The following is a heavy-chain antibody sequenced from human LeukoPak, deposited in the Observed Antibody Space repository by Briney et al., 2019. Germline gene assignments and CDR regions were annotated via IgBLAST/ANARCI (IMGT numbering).Heavy chain of an antibody. D-gene: IGHD6-13*01. CDR2: IYYSGST. Sequence: PSETLSLTCTVSGGSISSYYWSWIRQPPGKGLEWIGYIYYSGSTNYNPSLKSRVTISVDTSKNQFSLKLSSVTAADTAVYYCARESSSSWKADFDYWGQGTLVTVSS. V-gene: IGHV4-59*12. CDR3: ARESSSSWKADFDY. CDR1: GGSISSYY. J-gene: IGHJ4*02.